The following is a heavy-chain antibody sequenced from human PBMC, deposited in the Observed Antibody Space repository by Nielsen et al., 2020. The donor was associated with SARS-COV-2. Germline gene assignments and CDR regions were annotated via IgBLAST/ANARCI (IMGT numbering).Heavy chain of an antibody. J-gene: IGHJ6*02. V-gene: IGHV3-30-3*01. D-gene: IGHD5-12*01. CDR3: ARDLIVATIFEPFYGMDV. CDR2: ISYDGSNK. Sequence: GESLKISCAASGFTFSSYAMHWVRQAPGKGLEWVAVISYDGSNKYYADSVKGRFTISRDNSKNTLYLQMNSLRAEDTALYYCARDLIVATIFEPFYGMDVWGQGTTVTVSS. CDR1: GFTFSSYA.